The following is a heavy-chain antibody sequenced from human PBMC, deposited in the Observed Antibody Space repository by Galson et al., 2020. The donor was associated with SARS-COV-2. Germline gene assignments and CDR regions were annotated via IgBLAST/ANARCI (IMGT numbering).Heavy chain of an antibody. CDR3: ARSAYYYDSSGYLAAFDI. J-gene: IGHJ3*02. CDR1: GYTFTGYY. Sequence: GESLKISCKASGYTFTGYYMHWVRQAPGQGLEWMGWINPNSGGTNYAQKFQGRVTMTRDTSISTAYMELSRLRSDDTAVYYCARSAYYYDSSGYLAAFDIWGQGTMVTVSS. D-gene: IGHD3-22*01. CDR2: INPNSGGT. V-gene: IGHV1-2*02.